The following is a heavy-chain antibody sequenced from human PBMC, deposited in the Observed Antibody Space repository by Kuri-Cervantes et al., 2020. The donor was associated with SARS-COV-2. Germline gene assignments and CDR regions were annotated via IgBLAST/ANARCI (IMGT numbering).Heavy chain of an antibody. CDR2: ISYDGSNK. CDR3: ARDLRDYVSISYYGMDV. J-gene: IGHJ6*02. CDR1: GFTFSSYA. V-gene: IGHV3-30*01. Sequence: GGSLRLSCAASGFTFSSYAMHWVRQAPGKGLEWVAVISYDGSNKYYADSVKGRFTISRDNSKNTLYLQMNSLRAEDTAVYYCARDLRDYVSISYYGMDVWGQGTTVTVSS. D-gene: IGHD3-16*01.